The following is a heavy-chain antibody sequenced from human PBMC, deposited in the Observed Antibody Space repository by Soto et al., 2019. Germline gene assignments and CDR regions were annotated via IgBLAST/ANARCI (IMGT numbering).Heavy chain of an antibody. Sequence: ASVKGSRQGSGFTLTRYGIRWGRQAPGQGVEGVGWVSAYNGNTNYSQKLQGRVTMATDTSTSSAYMELRSMRSDDTAVYYCARDLSSSWYSVYYYYGMDVWGQGTTVTVSS. CDR2: VSAYNGNT. J-gene: IGHJ6*02. CDR3: ARDLSSSWYSVYYYYGMDV. V-gene: IGHV1-18*01. D-gene: IGHD6-13*01. CDR1: GFTLTRYG.